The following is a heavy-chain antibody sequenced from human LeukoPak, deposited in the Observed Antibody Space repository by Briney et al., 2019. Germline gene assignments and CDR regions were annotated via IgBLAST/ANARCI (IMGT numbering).Heavy chain of an antibody. D-gene: IGHD3-3*01. Sequence: SETLSLTCAVYGVSFSGYYWSWIRQPPGKGLEWIGEINHSGSTNYNPSLKSRVTISVDTSKNQFSLKLSSVTAADTAVYYCARDSRRTTIFGVVIKPRGYYGMDVWGQGTTVTVSS. CDR1: GVSFSGYY. CDR2: INHSGST. V-gene: IGHV4-34*01. J-gene: IGHJ6*02. CDR3: ARDSRRTTIFGVVIKPRGYYGMDV.